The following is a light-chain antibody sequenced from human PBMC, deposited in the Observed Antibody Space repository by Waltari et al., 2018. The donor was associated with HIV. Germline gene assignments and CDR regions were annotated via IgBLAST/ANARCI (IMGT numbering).Light chain of an antibody. CDR1: GGNP. J-gene: IGLJ2*01. Sequence: QSGLTQPVSASGTPGQSVIIPCSGVGGNPVNWYQQVPGAAPKLLIYNDLQRPSGVPDRFYGSKSGASASLAIRDVQSEDEADYYCATWDDSLSGPLVVFGGGTKLTVL. CDR3: ATWDDSLSGPLVV. V-gene: IGLV1-44*01. CDR2: NDL.